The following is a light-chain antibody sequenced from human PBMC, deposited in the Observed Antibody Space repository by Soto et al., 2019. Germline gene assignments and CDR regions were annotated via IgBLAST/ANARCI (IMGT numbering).Light chain of an antibody. CDR2: DVS. J-gene: IGLJ1*01. Sequence: QYVLTQPASVSGSPGQSTTISCTGTSSDVGGYNYVSWYQQHPGKAPKLMIYDVSNRPSGVSNRFSGSKSGNTASLTISGLQAEDEADYYCSSYTSSSTLVFGTGTKLTVL. V-gene: IGLV2-14*01. CDR1: SSDVGGYNY. CDR3: SSYTSSSTLV.